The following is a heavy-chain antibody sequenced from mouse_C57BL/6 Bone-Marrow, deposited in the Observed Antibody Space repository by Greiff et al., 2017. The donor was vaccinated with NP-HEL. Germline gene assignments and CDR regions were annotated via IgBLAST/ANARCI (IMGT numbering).Heavy chain of an antibody. CDR2: IDPSDSYT. CDR1: GYTFTSYW. Sequence: QVQLKQPGAELVKPGASVKLSCKASGYTFTSYWMQWVKQRPGQGLEWIGEIDPSDSYTNYNQKFKGKATLTVDTSSSTAYMQLSSLTSEDSAVYYCARSRLPRDFDYWGQGTTLTVSS. J-gene: IGHJ2*01. V-gene: IGHV1-50*01. CDR3: ARSRLPRDFDY. D-gene: IGHD5-5*01.